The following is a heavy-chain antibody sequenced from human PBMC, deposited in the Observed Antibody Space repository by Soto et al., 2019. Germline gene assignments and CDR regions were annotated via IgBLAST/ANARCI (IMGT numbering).Heavy chain of an antibody. Sequence: ASVKVSCKASGYTFTSYAMHWVRQAHGQRLEWMGWINAGNGNTKYSQKFQGRVTITRDTSASTAYMELSSLRSEDTAVYYCARDRRGEYSSSLDAFDIWGQGTMVTVSS. CDR2: INAGNGNT. CDR3: ARDRRGEYSSSLDAFDI. D-gene: IGHD6-6*01. V-gene: IGHV1-3*01. J-gene: IGHJ3*02. CDR1: GYTFTSYA.